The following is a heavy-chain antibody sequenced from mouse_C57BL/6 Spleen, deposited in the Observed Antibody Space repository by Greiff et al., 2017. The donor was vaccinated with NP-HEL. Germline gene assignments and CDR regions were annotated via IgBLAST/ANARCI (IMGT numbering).Heavy chain of an antibody. CDR1: GFTFSSYA. V-gene: IGHV5-4*01. Sequence: EVKLMESGGGLVKPGGSLKLSCAASGFTFSSYAMSWVRQTPEKRLEWVATISDGGSYTYYPDNVKGRFTISRDNAKNNLYLQMSHLKSEDTAMYYCARDGYDGLYFDYWGQGTTLTVSS. CDR3: ARDGYDGLYFDY. CDR2: ISDGGSYT. J-gene: IGHJ2*01. D-gene: IGHD2-2*01.